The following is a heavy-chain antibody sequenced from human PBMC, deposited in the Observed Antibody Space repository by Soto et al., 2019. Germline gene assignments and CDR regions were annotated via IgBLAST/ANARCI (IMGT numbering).Heavy chain of an antibody. Sequence: SETLSLTCTVSGGSISSGGYYWSWIRQHPGKGLEWIGYIYYSGSTYYNPSLKSRVTISVDTSKNQFSLKLSSVTAADTAVYYCAGFLEWTRTYSNWFDPWGQGTLVTVSS. D-gene: IGHD3-3*01. CDR3: AGFLEWTRTYSNWFDP. CDR1: GGSISSGGYY. V-gene: IGHV4-31*03. J-gene: IGHJ5*02. CDR2: IYYSGST.